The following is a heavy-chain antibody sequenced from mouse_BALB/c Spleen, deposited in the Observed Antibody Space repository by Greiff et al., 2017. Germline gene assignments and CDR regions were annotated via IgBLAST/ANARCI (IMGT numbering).Heavy chain of an antibody. J-gene: IGHJ2*01. D-gene: IGHD1-1*02. V-gene: IGHV14-3*02. CDR2: IDPANGNT. CDR3: ARFGGKDYFDY. Sequence: VQLQQSGAELVKPGASVKLSCTASGFNIKDTYLHWVKQRPEQGLEWIGRIDPANGNTKYDPKFQGKATITADTSSNTAYLQLSSLKSEDTAVYYCARFGGKDYFDYWGQGTTRTVSS. CDR1: GFNIKDTY.